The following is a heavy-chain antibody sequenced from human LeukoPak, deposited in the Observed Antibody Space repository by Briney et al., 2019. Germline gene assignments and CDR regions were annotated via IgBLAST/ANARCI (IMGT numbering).Heavy chain of an antibody. D-gene: IGHD6-13*01. Sequence: GGSLRLSCAASGFTFDDYSMNWVRQAPGKGLEWVSSISSSSSYIYYADSVKGRFTISRDNAKNSLYLQMNSLRAEDTAVYYCARVRLAAAGTWTPWGQGTLVTVSS. V-gene: IGHV3-21*01. J-gene: IGHJ5*02. CDR2: ISSSSSYI. CDR1: GFTFDDYS. CDR3: ARVRLAAAGTWTP.